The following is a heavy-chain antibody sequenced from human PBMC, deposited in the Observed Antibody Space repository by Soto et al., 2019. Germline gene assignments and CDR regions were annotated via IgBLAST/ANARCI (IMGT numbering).Heavy chain of an antibody. CDR1: GYTLTELS. Sequence: ASVKVSCKVSGYTLTELSMHWVRQAPGKGLEWMGGFDPEDGETIYAQKFQGRVTMTEDTSTDTAYMELSSLRSEDTAVYYCATGVYIVVVPAATAFDYWGQGTLVTVSS. CDR2: FDPEDGET. V-gene: IGHV1-24*01. CDR3: ATGVYIVVVPAATAFDY. J-gene: IGHJ4*02. D-gene: IGHD2-2*01.